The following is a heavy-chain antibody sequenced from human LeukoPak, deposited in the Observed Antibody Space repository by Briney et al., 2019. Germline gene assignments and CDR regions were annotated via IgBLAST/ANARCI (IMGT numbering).Heavy chain of an antibody. V-gene: IGHV1-18*01. D-gene: IGHD1-26*01. CDR3: AREVGRGFDY. CDR2: ISAYNSNT. J-gene: IGHJ4*02. CDR1: GYPFTSYG. Sequence: GASVKVSCKASGYPFTSYGINWVRPAPGQGVEWMGWISAYNSNTHYAQKLQGRVTMTTDTSTSTAYMEVRSLRSDDTAVYYCAREVGRGFDYWGQGTLVTVSS.